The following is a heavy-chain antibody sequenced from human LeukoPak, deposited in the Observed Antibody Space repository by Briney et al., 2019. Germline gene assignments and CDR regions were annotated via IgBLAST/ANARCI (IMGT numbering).Heavy chain of an antibody. CDR1: GFTFSSYS. J-gene: IGHJ5*02. V-gene: IGHV3-48*02. CDR2: ISNTGI. CDR3: ARARGLGPGGWFDP. D-gene: IGHD3-10*01. Sequence: GGSLRLSCAASGFTFSSYSMNWVRQAPGKGLEWISYISNTGIYYTDSVKGRFTISRDNAKNSLYLQMNSLRDDDTAVYYCARARGLGPGGWFDPWGQGTLVTVSS.